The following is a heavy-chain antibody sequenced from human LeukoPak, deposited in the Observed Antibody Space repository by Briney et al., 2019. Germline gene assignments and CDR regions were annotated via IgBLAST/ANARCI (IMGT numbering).Heavy chain of an antibody. D-gene: IGHD3-16*02. CDR1: GFTFSSYA. CDR3: ARLTFGGVIGFDY. Sequence: PGGSLRLSCAASGFTFSSYAMSWVRQAPGKGLEWVSGTSGNGATTYYADSVKGRFTISRDNAKNSLYLQMNSLRAEDTAVYYCARLTFGGVIGFDYWGQGTLVTVSS. V-gene: IGHV3-23*01. CDR2: TSGNGATT. J-gene: IGHJ4*02.